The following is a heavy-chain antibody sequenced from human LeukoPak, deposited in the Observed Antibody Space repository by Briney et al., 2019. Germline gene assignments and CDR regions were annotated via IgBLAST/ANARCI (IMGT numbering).Heavy chain of an antibody. D-gene: IGHD3-22*01. CDR3: ATARPLYYYDSSGYYRVPDRFDH. Sequence: ASVKVSCKVSGYTLTELSMHWVRQAPGKELEWMGGFDPEDGETIYAQKFQGRVTMTEDTSTDTAYMELSSLRSEDTAVYYCATARPLYYYDSSGYYRVPDRFDHWGQGTLVTVSS. CDR2: FDPEDGET. J-gene: IGHJ5*02. CDR1: GYTLTELS. V-gene: IGHV1-24*01.